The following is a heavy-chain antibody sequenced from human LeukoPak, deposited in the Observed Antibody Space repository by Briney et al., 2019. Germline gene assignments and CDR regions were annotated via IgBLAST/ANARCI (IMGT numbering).Heavy chain of an antibody. CDR2: IYSGGTT. CDR3: ARYDYGRSGFDY. CDR1: GFTVSTNY. V-gene: IGHV3-66*01. Sequence: GGSLRLSCAASGFTVSTNYMTWVRQAPGKGLEWVSVIYSGGTTYNADSVQGRFSLSRDNSKKKLYLQMNSLRAEDTAVYYCARYDYGRSGFDYWGQGTLVTVSS. D-gene: IGHD5-12*01. J-gene: IGHJ4*02.